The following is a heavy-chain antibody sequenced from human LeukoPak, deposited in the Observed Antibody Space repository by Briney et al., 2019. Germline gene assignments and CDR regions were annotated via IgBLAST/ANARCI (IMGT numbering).Heavy chain of an antibody. V-gene: IGHV3-23*01. D-gene: IGHD2-15*01. J-gene: IGHJ4*02. CDR1: GFTFSSYA. Sequence: GGSLRLSCAASGFTFSSYAMSWVRQAPGKGLEWVSAISGSGGSTYYADSVKGRFTISRDNSRNTLYLQMNSLRAEDTAIYYCAKFCSGCNCYGGVDYWGQGTLVTVSS. CDR2: ISGSGGST. CDR3: AKFCSGCNCYGGVDY.